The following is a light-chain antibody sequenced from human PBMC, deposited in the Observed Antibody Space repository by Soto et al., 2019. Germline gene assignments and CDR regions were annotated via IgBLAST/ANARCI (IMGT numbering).Light chain of an antibody. V-gene: IGKV3-11*01. J-gene: IGKJ5*01. Sequence: EIVFTQSPSTLSLSPGERATLSCRASQSVSIYLAWYQQKSGQAPRLLIYDASNRATGIPARFSGSGSGTDFTLTISSLEPEDFAFYYCQQRSNWPPITFGQGTRLEIK. CDR2: DAS. CDR3: QQRSNWPPIT. CDR1: QSVSIY.